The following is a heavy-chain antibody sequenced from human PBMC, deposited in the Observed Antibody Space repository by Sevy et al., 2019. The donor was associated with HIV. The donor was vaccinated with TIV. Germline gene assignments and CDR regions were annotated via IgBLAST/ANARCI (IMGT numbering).Heavy chain of an antibody. J-gene: IGHJ4*02. D-gene: IGHD3-10*01. Sequence: GGSLRLSCAASGLTPSTYGINWVRQAPGKGLEWVAVIGYDGNNKFYADSVKGRFTTSRDDAKNTVFLQMDSLRTEDTAVYYCARDARIYGDSRLAYFDYWGQGTLVTVSS. CDR3: ARDARIYGDSRLAYFDY. V-gene: IGHV3-33*01. CDR2: IGYDGNNK. CDR1: GLTPSTYG.